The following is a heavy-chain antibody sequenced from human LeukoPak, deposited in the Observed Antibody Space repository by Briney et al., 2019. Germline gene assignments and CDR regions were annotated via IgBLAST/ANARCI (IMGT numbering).Heavy chain of an antibody. V-gene: IGHV4-34*01. D-gene: IGHD2-2*03. Sequence: SETLSLTCAVYGGSFSGYYWSWIRQPPGKGLEWIGEINHSGSTNYNPSLKSRVTISVDTSKNQFSLKLSSVTAADTAVYYCARSRRVGGYCSSTSCSRYYYYYYGMDVWGQGTTVTVSS. CDR1: GGSFSGYY. CDR2: INHSGST. CDR3: ARSRRVGGYCSSTSCSRYYYYYYGMDV. J-gene: IGHJ6*02.